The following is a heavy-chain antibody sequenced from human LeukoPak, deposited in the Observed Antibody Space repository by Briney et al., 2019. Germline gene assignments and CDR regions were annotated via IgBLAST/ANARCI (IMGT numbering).Heavy chain of an antibody. D-gene: IGHD2-21*01. CDR1: GFTFRNYV. V-gene: IGHV3-7*01. CDR2: TKQDGSEK. Sequence: TGGSLRLSCAASGFTFRNYVMNWVRQAPGKGPEWVANTKQDGSEKYYVDSVKGRFTISRDNAKNSLYLQMNSLRAEDTAVYYCARETNIVVVGGAFDIWGQGTMVTVSS. CDR3: ARETNIVVVGGAFDI. J-gene: IGHJ3*02.